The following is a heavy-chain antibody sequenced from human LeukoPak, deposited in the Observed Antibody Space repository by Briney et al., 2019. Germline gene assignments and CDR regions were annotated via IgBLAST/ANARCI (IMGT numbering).Heavy chain of an antibody. D-gene: IGHD1-7*01. CDR2: FDPEDGET. J-gene: IGHJ4*02. V-gene: IGHV1-24*01. CDR1: GYTLTELS. Sequence: ASVKVSCKVSGYTLTELSMHWVRQAPGKGLEWMGGFDPEDGETIYAQKFQGRVTITTDESTSTAYMELSSLRSEDTAVYYCARDRGSTGTTGYFDYWGQGTLVTVSS. CDR3: ARDRGSTGTTGYFDY.